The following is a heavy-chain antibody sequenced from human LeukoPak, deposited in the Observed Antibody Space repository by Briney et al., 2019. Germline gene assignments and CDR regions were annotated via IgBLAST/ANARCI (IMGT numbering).Heavy chain of an antibody. V-gene: IGHV5-51*01. CDR3: ATSESQTRFDY. J-gene: IGHJ4*02. CDR2: IFPGDSDT. D-gene: IGHD1/OR15-1a*01. CDR1: GYSFTTYS. Sequence: GESLKISCKGSGYSFTTYSIGWVRQMPGKGLEWIGIIFPGDSDTTYSPSLQGQVTISADKSINTAYLQWSSLRASDTAMYYCATSESQTRFDYWGQGTPVTVSS.